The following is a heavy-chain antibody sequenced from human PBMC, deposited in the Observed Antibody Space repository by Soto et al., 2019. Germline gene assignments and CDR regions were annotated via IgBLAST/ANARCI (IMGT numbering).Heavy chain of an antibody. V-gene: IGHV4-4*08. CDR1: DDSIGPYY. CDR2: VYTSGST. J-gene: IGHJ4*02. Sequence: SETLSLTCSISDDSIGPYYWTWVRQTPRKELQWIGYVYTSGSTKYNSSLKSRVTISLDASNSQFSLTMSSVTAADTGVYYCAREVVGNTWPGIFDSWGRGTLVTVSS. CDR3: AREVVGNTWPGIFDS.